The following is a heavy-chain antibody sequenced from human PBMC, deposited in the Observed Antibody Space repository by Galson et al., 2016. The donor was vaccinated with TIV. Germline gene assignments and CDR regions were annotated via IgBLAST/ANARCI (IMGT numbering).Heavy chain of an antibody. CDR1: GFTFSGYA. D-gene: IGHD4-11*01. J-gene: IGHJ6*02. V-gene: IGHV3-30*04. CDR3: ARDPTDYPSYYYLYGMDV. CDR2: ISYDGGSK. Sequence: SLRLFCAASGFTFSGYALHWVRQAPGKGLEWVAVISYDGGSKYSADSVKGRFTISRDNSKNTVYLQMNSMRVEDTAVYYCARDPTDYPSYYYLYGMDVWGQGTTVTVSS.